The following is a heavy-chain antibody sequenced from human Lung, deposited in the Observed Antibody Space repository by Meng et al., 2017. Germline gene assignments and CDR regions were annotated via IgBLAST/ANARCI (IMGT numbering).Heavy chain of an antibody. Sequence: QVQLVQSGAEGKRPGASGRVPCKASGYTFTDYYMQWVRQAPGQGIEGRGRMNPNSGDTKYAQKFKGRVTMTGYTSISTAYMELSRLTSDDTAVYYCAREGGSSSHFDYWGQGTLVTVSS. J-gene: IGHJ4*02. CDR1: GYTFTDYY. CDR3: AREGGSSSHFDY. CDR2: MNPNSGDT. D-gene: IGHD6-6*01. V-gene: IGHV1-2*06.